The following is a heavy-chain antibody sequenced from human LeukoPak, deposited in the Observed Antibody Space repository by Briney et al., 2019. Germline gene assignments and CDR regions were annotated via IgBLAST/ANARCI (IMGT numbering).Heavy chain of an antibody. V-gene: IGHV4-34*01. CDR3: ARVCEYSSSWGNAFDI. J-gene: IGHJ3*02. CDR2: INHSGST. Sequence: PSETLSLTCAVYGGSFSGYYRSWIRQPPGKGLEWIGEINHSGSTNYNPSLKSRVTISVDTSKNQFSLKLSSVTAADTAVYYCARVCEYSSSWGNAFDIWGQGTMVTVSS. D-gene: IGHD6-13*01. CDR1: GGSFSGYY.